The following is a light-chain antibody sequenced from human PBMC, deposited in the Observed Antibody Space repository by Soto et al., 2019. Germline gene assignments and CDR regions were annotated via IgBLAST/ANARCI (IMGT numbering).Light chain of an antibody. CDR3: QQANIFPLT. CDR2: GAS. Sequence: DIQMTQSPSSVSASVGDRVTITCRASQGISKFLAWYQQRPGMPPKLLIYGASSLQPGVSSRFSGSGSGTDFTLTISSLQPEDFATYYCQQANIFPLTFGGGTKVDIK. CDR1: QGISKF. J-gene: IGKJ4*01. V-gene: IGKV1-12*01.